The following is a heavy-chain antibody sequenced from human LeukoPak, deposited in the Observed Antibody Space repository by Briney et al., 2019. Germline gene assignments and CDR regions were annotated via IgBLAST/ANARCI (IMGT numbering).Heavy chain of an antibody. J-gene: IGHJ4*02. Sequence: SGGSLRLSCAASGFTFSSYAMSWVRQAPGMGLEWVSAISGSGGSTYYADSVKGRFTISRDNSKNTLYLQMNSLRAEDTAVYYCAKGKVDLFTLWGQGTLVTVSS. CDR3: AKGKVDLFTL. D-gene: IGHD3-16*01. V-gene: IGHV3-23*01. CDR2: ISGSGGST. CDR1: GFTFSSYA.